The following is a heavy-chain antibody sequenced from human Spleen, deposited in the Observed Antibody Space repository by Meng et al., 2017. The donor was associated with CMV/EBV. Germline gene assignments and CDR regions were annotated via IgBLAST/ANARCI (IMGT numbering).Heavy chain of an antibody. Sequence: ASVKVSCKGSGYTFSDSYMHWVRQAPGQGLEWMGWINSKSGGTNYAQKFQGRVTMTRDTSISTAYMELSRLRSDDTAVYYCARRGYCSVGSCYSGFDYWGQGTLVTVSS. V-gene: IGHV1-2*02. CDR1: GYTFSDSY. J-gene: IGHJ4*02. CDR3: ARRGYCSVGSCYSGFDY. CDR2: INSKSGGT. D-gene: IGHD2-15*01.